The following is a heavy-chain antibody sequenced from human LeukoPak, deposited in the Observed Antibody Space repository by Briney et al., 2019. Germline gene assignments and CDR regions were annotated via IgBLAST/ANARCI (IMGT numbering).Heavy chain of an antibody. V-gene: IGHV1-69*04. J-gene: IGHJ6*02. CDR1: GGTFSSYA. CDR2: FIPILGIA. CDR3: ARDPSTGYYDSSGYYFSPYYYYGMDV. Sequence: SVKVSCKASGGTFSSYAISWVRQAPGQGLEWMGRFIPILGIANYAQKFQGRVTITADKSTSTAYMELSSLRSEDTAVYYCARDPSTGYYDSSGYYFSPYYYYGMDVWGQGTTVTVSS. D-gene: IGHD3-22*01.